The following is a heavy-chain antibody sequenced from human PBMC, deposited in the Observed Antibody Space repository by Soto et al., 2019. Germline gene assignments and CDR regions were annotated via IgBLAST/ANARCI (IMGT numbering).Heavy chain of an antibody. V-gene: IGHV5-51*01. Sequence: PGESLKISCQCSGYTFSNFWIGWVRQLPGQGLEWMGIIYPSDHETRYSPSFLGKVTISAEKSINTAYLQWSSLEASDSAFYFCARSPRSSPSFDVWGQGALVTVSS. J-gene: IGHJ4*02. CDR1: GYTFSNFW. CDR3: ARSPRSSPSFDV. D-gene: IGHD6-13*01. CDR2: IYPSDHET.